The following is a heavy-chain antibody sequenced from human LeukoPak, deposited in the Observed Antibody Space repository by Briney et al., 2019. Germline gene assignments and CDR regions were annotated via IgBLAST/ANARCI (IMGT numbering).Heavy chain of an antibody. CDR1: GGSISSYY. D-gene: IGHD6-6*01. V-gene: IGHV4-4*09. J-gene: IGHJ5*02. Sequence: SETLSLTCTVSGGSISSYYWSWIRQPPGKGLEWIGYIYTSGSTNYNPSLKSRVTISVDTSKNQFSLKLSSVTAADTAVYYCARSHSSSSFWFDPWGQGTLVTVSS. CDR3: ARSHSSSSFWFDP. CDR2: IYTSGST.